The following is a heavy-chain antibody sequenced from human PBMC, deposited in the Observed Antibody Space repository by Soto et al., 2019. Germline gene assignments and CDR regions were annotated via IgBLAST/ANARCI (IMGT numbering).Heavy chain of an antibody. V-gene: IGHV1-18*01. J-gene: IGHJ5*02. Sequence: EASVKVSCKASGYTFTSYGISWVRQAPGQGLEWMGWISAYNGNTNYAQKLQGRVTMTTDTSTSTADMELRSLRSDDTAVYYCARYSTRSSNWFDPWGPGTLVTVSS. CDR3: ARYSTRSSNWFDP. D-gene: IGHD1-1*01. CDR2: ISAYNGNT. CDR1: GYTFTSYG.